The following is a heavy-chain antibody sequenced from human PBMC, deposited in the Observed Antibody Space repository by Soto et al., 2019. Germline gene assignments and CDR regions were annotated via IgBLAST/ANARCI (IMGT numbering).Heavy chain of an antibody. CDR1: GYTFTSYD. Sequence: QVQLVQSGAEVKKPGASVKVSCKASGYTFTSYDINWVRQATGQGLEWMGWMNPNSGNTCFAHNFQGRVTMTRNTSISTAYMELSSLRSEDTAVYYCATSASPYYYYYLDVWGKGTTVTVSS. CDR3: ATSASPYYYYYLDV. J-gene: IGHJ6*03. CDR2: MNPNSGNT. V-gene: IGHV1-8*01.